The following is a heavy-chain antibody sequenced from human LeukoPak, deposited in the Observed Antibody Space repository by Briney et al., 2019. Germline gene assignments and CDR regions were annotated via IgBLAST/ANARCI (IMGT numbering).Heavy chain of an antibody. V-gene: IGHV3-7*05. CDR3: VGGSGWLFES. CDR2: IKQDGSET. Sequence: GGSLRLSCAASGFTFSSYWMSWIRQAPGKGLEWVANIKQDGSETFYVDSVKGRFTISRDNAKRSLSLQMNSLRAEDTALYYCVGGSGWLFESWGQGTLVIVSS. J-gene: IGHJ4*01. D-gene: IGHD6-19*01. CDR1: GFTFSSYW.